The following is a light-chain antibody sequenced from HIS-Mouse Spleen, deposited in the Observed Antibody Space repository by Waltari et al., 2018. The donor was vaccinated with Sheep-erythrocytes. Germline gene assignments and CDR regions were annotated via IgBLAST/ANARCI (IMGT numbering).Light chain of an antibody. CDR3: CSYAGSYNHV. V-gene: IGLV2-11*01. Sequence: QSALTQPRSVSGSPGQSVTISCTGTSSDVGGYNYVSWYQQHPGKAPKHRIYDVSKRPSGVPYRFSGSKSGNTASLTISELQAEDEADYYCCSYAGSYNHVFATGTKVTVL. CDR2: DVS. J-gene: IGLJ1*01. CDR1: SSDVGGYNY.